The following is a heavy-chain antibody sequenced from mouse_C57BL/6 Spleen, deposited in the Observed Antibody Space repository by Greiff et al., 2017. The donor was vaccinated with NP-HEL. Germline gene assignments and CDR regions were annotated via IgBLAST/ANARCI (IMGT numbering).Heavy chain of an antibody. CDR3: ASSSYDYGSSGSYFDY. Sequence: QVHVKQSGAELARPGASVKMSCKASGYTFTSYGISWVKQRTGQGLEWIGEIYPRSGNTYYNEKFKGKATLTADKSSRTAYMELRSLTREDSAVDFCASSSYDYGSSGSYFDYWGQGTTLTVSS. D-gene: IGHD1-1*01. J-gene: IGHJ2*01. V-gene: IGHV1-81*01. CDR1: GYTFTSYG. CDR2: IYPRSGNT.